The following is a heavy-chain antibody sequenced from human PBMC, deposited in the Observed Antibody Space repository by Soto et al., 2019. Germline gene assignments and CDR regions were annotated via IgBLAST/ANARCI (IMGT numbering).Heavy chain of an antibody. D-gene: IGHD3-10*01. J-gene: IGHJ4*02. CDR2: IKQDGSEK. CDR3: AWAQAYGSGSYLY. Sequence: EVQLVESGGGLVQPGGSLRLSCAASGFTFSSYWMSWVRQAPGKGLEWVANIKQDGSEKYYVDSVKGRFTISRDNAKNSLYLQMNSLRAEDTAVYYCAWAQAYGSGSYLYWGQGTLVTVSS. V-gene: IGHV3-7*03. CDR1: GFTFSSYW.